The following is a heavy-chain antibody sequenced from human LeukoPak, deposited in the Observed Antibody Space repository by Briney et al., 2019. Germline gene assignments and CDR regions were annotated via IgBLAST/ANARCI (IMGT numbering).Heavy chain of an antibody. CDR1: GGTFSSYA. J-gene: IGHJ3*02. D-gene: IGHD4/OR15-4a*01. CDR2: IIPIFGTA. V-gene: IGHV1-69*05. CDR3: ARDSSANHDAFDI. Sequence: ASVKVSCKASGGTFSSYAISWVRQAPGQGLEWMGRIIPIFGTANYAQKFQGRVTITTDESTSTAYMELSSLRSEDTAVYYCARDSSANHDAFDIWGQGTMVTVSS.